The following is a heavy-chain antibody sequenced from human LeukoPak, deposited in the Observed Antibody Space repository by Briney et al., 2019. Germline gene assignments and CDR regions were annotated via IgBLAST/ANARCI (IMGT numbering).Heavy chain of an antibody. CDR3: ARGPNSNWSGLDF. J-gene: IGHJ4*02. CDR1: GFSFSGHW. V-gene: IGHV3-74*01. CDR2: ISPTGSTT. D-gene: IGHD6-6*01. Sequence: GGSLRLSCTASGFSFSGHWMHWARQLPGRGLVWVSRISPTGSTTSYADSVKGRFTVSRDNARNTLYLQVNNLRAEDTAVYYCARGPNSNWSGLDFWGQGTLLTVSS.